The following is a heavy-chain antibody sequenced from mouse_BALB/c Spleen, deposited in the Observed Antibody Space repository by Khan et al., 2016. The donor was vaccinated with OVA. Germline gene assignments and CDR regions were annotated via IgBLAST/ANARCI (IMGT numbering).Heavy chain of an antibody. J-gene: IGHJ3*01. CDR1: GFTFSNYD. V-gene: IGHV5-6-5*01. CDR3: ARDYWFVY. Sequence: EVELVESGGGSVKPGESLKVSCAASGFTFSNYDMSWVRQTPEKRMEWVASISSGGNTYYPDSVKGRFTISRDNVRNILYLQMSSLRSEDTAMYYCARDYWFVYWGQGTLVTVSA. CDR2: ISSGGNT.